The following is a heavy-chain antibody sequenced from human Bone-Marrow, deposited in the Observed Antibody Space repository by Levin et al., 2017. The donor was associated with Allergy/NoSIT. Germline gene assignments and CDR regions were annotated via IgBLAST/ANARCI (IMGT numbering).Heavy chain of an antibody. Sequence: SETLSLTCTVSGDSMTSGSYYWSWIRQPAGKGLEWIGRVYLSGSTNYNSSLSSRVTMSVDTSRNEVTLRLSSVTAADTAAYYCARGILWFGELSQQMDVWGKGTRVTVSS. J-gene: IGHJ6*04. CDR3: ARGILWFGELSQQMDV. D-gene: IGHD3-10*01. CDR2: VYLSGST. CDR1: GDSMTSGSYY. V-gene: IGHV4-61*02.